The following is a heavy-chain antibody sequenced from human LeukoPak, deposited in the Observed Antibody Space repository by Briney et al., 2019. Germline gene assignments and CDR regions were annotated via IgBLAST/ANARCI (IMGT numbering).Heavy chain of an antibody. CDR3: ARASGYYYRSFDY. Sequence: SETLSLTCAVYGGSFSGYYWSWIRQPPGKGLEWIGEINHSGSTNYNPSLQSRVTISVDTSKNQFSLKLSSVTAADTAVYYCARASGYYYRSFDYWGQGTLVTVSS. J-gene: IGHJ4*02. CDR2: INHSGST. D-gene: IGHD3-22*01. V-gene: IGHV4-34*01. CDR1: GGSFSGYY.